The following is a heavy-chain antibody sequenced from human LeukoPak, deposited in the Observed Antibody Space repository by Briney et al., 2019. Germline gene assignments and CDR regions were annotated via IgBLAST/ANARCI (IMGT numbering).Heavy chain of an antibody. Sequence: SETLSLTCIVSGYSISSGYYWGWIRQPPGKGLEWIGSIYQSGSTYYNPSLKSRLTISVDTSKNQFSLKLSSVTATDTAVYYCARGRGVLPATMRYYFDYWGQGTLVTVSS. J-gene: IGHJ4*02. CDR3: ARGRGVLPATMRYYFDY. CDR1: GYSISSGYY. V-gene: IGHV4-38-2*02. CDR2: IYQSGST. D-gene: IGHD2-2*01.